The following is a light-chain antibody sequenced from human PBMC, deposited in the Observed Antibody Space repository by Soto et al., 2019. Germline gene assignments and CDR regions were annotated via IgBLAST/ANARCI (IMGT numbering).Light chain of an antibody. CDR1: QSVSSY. V-gene: IGKV3-11*01. CDR2: DAS. CDR3: QQRSNWPPWT. J-gene: IGKJ1*01. Sequence: IVLTQPPSTLSLSPGERATLSCRASQSVSSYLAWYQQKPGQAPRLLIYDASNRATGIPARFSGSGSGTDFTLTISSLEPEDFAVYYCQQRSNWPPWTFGQGAKVDIK.